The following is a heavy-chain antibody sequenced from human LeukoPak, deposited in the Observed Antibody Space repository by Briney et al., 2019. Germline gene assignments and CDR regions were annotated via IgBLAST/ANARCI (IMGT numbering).Heavy chain of an antibody. CDR2: ITPIFGTA. V-gene: IGHV1-69*05. CDR3: ARDRAYGSGPG. J-gene: IGHJ4*02. D-gene: IGHD3-10*01. Sequence: SVKVSCKASGGTFSSYAISWVRQAPGQGLEWMGRITPIFGTANYAQKFQGRVTITTDESTSTAYMELSSLRSEDTAVYYCARDRAYGSGPGWGQGTLVTVSS. CDR1: GGTFSSYA.